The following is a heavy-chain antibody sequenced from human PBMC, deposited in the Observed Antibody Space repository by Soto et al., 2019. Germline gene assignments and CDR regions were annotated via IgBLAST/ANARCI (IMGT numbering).Heavy chain of an antibody. D-gene: IGHD2-15*01. CDR2: ITLSGGST. CDR1: GFTFNTYP. V-gene: IGHV3-23*01. CDR3: ARYCGGGTCYYAFDM. J-gene: IGHJ3*02. Sequence: DVQLLESGGGLVQPGGSLRLSCAASGFTFNTYPMSWVRQAPGKGLEWVSAITLSGGSTYFADSVKGRFTISRDNSKNTLYLQMSSLRAEDTAVYYCARYCGGGTCYYAFDMWGQGTMVTVSS.